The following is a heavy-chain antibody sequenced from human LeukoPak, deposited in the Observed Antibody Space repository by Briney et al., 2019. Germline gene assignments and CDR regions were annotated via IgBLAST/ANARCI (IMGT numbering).Heavy chain of an antibody. D-gene: IGHD1-26*01. V-gene: IGHV4-4*07. CDR2: IYTSGST. CDR3: ARDTEPYFDL. CDR1: GGSISSYY. J-gene: IGHJ2*01. Sequence: SETLSLTCTVSGGSISSYYWSWIRQPAGKGLKWIGRIYTSGSTNYNPSLKSRVTMSVDTSRNQFSLKLSSVTAADTAVYYCARDTEPYFDLWGRGTLVTVSS.